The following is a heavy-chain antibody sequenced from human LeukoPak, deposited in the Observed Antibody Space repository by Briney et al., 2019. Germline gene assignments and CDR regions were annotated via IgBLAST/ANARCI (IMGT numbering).Heavy chain of an antibody. CDR3: ARGSYGSVFDY. CDR2: IYHSGST. Sequence: PSETLSLTCTVSGGSISSGGYYWSWIRQPPGKGLEWIGYIYHSGSTYYNPSLKSRVTISVDTSKNQFSLKLSSVTAADTAVYYCARGSYGSVFDYWGQGTLVTVSS. J-gene: IGHJ4*02. V-gene: IGHV4-30-2*05. CDR1: GGSISSGGYY. D-gene: IGHD3-10*01.